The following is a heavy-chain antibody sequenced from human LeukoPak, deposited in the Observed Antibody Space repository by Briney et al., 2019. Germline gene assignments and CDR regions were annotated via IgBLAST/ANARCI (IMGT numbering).Heavy chain of an antibody. J-gene: IGHJ6*02. CDR3: TLRDV. V-gene: IGHV3-30-3*01. CDR2: ISYDGSNK. Sequence: GGSLRLSCAASGFTFSSYAMHWVRQAPGKGLEWVAVISYDGSNKYYADSVKGRFTISRDNSKNTLYLQMNSLRAEDTAVYYCTLRDVWGQGTTVTVSS. CDR1: GFTFSSYA.